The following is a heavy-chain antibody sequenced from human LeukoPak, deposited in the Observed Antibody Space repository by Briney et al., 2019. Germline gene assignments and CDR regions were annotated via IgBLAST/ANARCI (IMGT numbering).Heavy chain of an antibody. Sequence: SGPTLVNPTQTLTLTCTFSGFSLSTSGMCVSWIRQPPGKALEWLARIDWDDDKYYSTSLKTRLTISKDTSKNQVVLTMTNMDPVDTATYYCARIPDDYGGNSELDYWGQGTLVTVSS. CDR3: ARIPDDYGGNSELDY. J-gene: IGHJ4*02. CDR2: IDWDDDK. V-gene: IGHV2-70*11. D-gene: IGHD4-23*01. CDR1: GFSLSTSGMC.